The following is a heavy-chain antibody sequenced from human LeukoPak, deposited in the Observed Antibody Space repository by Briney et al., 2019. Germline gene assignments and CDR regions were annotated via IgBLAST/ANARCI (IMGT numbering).Heavy chain of an antibody. CDR1: EFSFSDYW. CDR2: IKQDGSET. Sequence: GGSLRLSCTDSEFSFSDYWMTWARQVPGKGLEWVANIKQDGSETYYVDSVRGRFTISRDNARKSLYLQMNSLRVEDTAVYFCARDCFAENNYWGQGILVTVSS. V-gene: IGHV3-7*01. J-gene: IGHJ4*02. CDR3: ARDCFAENNY. D-gene: IGHD2-21*01.